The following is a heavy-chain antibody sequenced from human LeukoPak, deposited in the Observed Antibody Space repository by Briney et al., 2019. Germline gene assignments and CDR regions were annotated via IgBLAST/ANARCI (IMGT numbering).Heavy chain of an antibody. CDR1: GFTFSNAW. V-gene: IGHV3-15*01. CDR3: TTLSASLGIDY. D-gene: IGHD3-16*01. J-gene: IGHJ4*02. CDR2: IKSKTDGGTT. Sequence: GGSLRLSCAASGFTFSNAWMSWVRQAPGKGLEWVGRIKSKTDGGTTDYAAPVKGRFTISRDVSKNTLYLQMNSLKTEDTAVYYCTTLSASLGIDYWGQGTLVTVSS.